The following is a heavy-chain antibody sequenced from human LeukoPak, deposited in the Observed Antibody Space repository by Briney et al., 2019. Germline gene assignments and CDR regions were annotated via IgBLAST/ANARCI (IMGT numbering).Heavy chain of an antibody. CDR1: GGSINNYY. D-gene: IGHD1/OR15-1a*01. J-gene: IGHJ4*02. V-gene: IGHV4-59*01. Sequence: ETLSLTCTVSGGSINNYYWSWIRQPPGKGLEWIGYIYSSGSTNYNPSLKSRVSISLDTSKNQFSLRLNSVTAAETAVYYCASQLGGTTFHWGQGTLVTVSS. CDR2: IYSSGST. CDR3: ASQLGGTTFH.